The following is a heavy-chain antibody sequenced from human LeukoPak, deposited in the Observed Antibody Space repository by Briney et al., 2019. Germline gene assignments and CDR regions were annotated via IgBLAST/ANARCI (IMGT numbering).Heavy chain of an antibody. CDR1: GYTFTSYG. Sequence: ASVKVSCKASGYTFTSYGISWARQAPGQGLEWMGWISAYNGNTNYAQKLQGRVTMTTDTSTSTAYMELRSLRSDDTAVYYCARDLIGPRRSISYYYDSSGPVDYWGQGTLVTVSS. CDR3: ARDLIGPRRSISYYYDSSGPVDY. CDR2: ISAYNGNT. V-gene: IGHV1-18*01. J-gene: IGHJ4*02. D-gene: IGHD3-22*01.